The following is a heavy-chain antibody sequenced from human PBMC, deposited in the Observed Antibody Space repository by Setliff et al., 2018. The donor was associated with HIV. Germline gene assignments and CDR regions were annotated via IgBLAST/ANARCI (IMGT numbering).Heavy chain of an antibody. J-gene: IGHJ6*03. Sequence: PSETLSLTCAVSGGSISSSNWWSWVRQPPGKGLEWIGEIYHSGSTNYNPSLKSRVTISVDKSKNQFSLKLNSVTAADSAVYYCGRGEDYGSGTVYMDVWGKGTTVTVSS. CDR1: GGSISSSNW. D-gene: IGHD3-10*01. CDR2: IYHSGST. CDR3: GRGEDYGSGTVYMDV. V-gene: IGHV4-4*02.